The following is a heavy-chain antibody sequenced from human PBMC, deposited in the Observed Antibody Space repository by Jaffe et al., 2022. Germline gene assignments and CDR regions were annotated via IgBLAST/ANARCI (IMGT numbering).Heavy chain of an antibody. Sequence: EVQLVQSGAEVRKPGESLKISCKGSGYSFTTYWIGWVRQMPGKGLEWMGIIYPGDSDTRYRPSFQGQVTISADKSMNTAYLQWSSLKASDTAMYYCVTTSMTSVNRGPLIFFNDWGQGTLVTVSS. J-gene: IGHJ4*02. CDR1: GYSFTTYW. V-gene: IGHV5-51*03. D-gene: IGHD4-17*01. CDR3: VTTSMTSVNRGPLIFFND. CDR2: IYPGDSDT.